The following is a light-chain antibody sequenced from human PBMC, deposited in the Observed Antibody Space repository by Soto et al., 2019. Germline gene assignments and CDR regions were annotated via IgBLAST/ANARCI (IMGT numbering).Light chain of an antibody. CDR3: QHLKTYPQT. V-gene: IGKV1-9*01. J-gene: IGKJ1*01. Sequence: DFQLTQSPSFLSASIGDRVTITCRASHDISSYLAWYQQKPGKPPKLLIYTASTLQSGVPSRFSGSGSGTEFTLTISSLQPEDFATYYCQHLKTYPQTFGQGTKVDIK. CDR2: TAS. CDR1: HDISSY.